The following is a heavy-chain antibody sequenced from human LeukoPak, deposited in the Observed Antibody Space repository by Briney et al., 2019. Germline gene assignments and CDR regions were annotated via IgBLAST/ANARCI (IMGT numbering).Heavy chain of an antibody. J-gene: IGHJ4*02. D-gene: IGHD3-10*01. CDR2: ISGSGGST. V-gene: IGHV3-23*01. Sequence: PGGSLRLSCAASGFTFSSYAMSWVRQAPEKGLEWVSAISGSGGSTYYADSVKGRFTISRDNAKNSLYLQMNSLRVEDTAVYYCARGDLWLGHWGQGSLVTVSS. CDR3: ARGDLWLGH. CDR1: GFTFSSYA.